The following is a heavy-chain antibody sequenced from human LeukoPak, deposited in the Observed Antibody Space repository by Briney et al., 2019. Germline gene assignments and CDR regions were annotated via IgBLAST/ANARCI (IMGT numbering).Heavy chain of an antibody. CDR1: GCTFSSYR. V-gene: IGHV3-21*01. Sequence: GGSQRLSCAASGCTFSSYRMNWVRQAPGRGLEWVSSIDTSITYMTYADSEKGRFTISRDNARNSLYLQMYSLRAEDTPVYYFARGAGTGERWDFDLWGRGTLVTVS. CDR3: ARGAGTGERWDFDL. J-gene: IGHJ2*01. D-gene: IGHD7-27*01. CDR2: IDTSITYM.